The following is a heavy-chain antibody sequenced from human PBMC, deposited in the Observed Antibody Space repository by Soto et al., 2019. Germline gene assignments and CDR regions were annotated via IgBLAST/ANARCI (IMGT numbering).Heavy chain of an antibody. CDR3: ARVGSGSYKEDYYYYGMDV. CDR2: ISYDGSNK. D-gene: IGHD3-10*01. CDR1: GFTFSSYA. J-gene: IGHJ6*02. V-gene: IGHV3-30-3*01. Sequence: SLRLSCAASGFTFSSYAMHWVRQAPGKGLEWVAVISYDGSNKYYADSVKGRFTISRDNSKNTLYLQMNSLRAEDTAVYYCARVGSGSYKEDYYYYGMDVWGQGTTVTVSS.